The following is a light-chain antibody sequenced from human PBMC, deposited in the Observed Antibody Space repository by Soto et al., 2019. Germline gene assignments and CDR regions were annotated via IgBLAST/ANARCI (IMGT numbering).Light chain of an antibody. CDR3: QQRSNWPST. CDR2: DAS. J-gene: IGKJ4*01. CDR1: QSFRYY. V-gene: IGKV3-11*01. Sequence: IVLTQSPATLSLSPGERAALSCRASQSFRYYLAWYQQKPGQAPRLLIYDASNRATGIPARFSGSGSGTDFTLTISSLEPEDFAVYYCQQRSNWPSTFGGGTKVEIK.